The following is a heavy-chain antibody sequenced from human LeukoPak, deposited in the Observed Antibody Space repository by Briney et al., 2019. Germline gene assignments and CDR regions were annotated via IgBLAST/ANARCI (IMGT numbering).Heavy chain of an antibody. Sequence: SETLSLTCTVSGGSISSYYWSWIRQPAGKGLEWIGRIYTSGSTNYSPSLKSRVTMSVDTSKNQFSLKLSSVTAADTAVYYCARVVVYAIGYWFDPWGQGTLVTVSS. V-gene: IGHV4-4*07. CDR3: ARVVVYAIGYWFDP. D-gene: IGHD2-8*02. CDR1: GGSISSYY. J-gene: IGHJ5*02. CDR2: IYTSGST.